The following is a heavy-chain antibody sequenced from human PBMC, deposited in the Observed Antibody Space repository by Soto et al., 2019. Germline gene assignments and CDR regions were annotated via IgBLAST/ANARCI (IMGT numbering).Heavy chain of an antibody. CDR2: IYYSGST. CDR3: ARLRSGDAFDI. D-gene: IGHD3-10*01. J-gene: IGHJ3*02. Sequence: SETLSLTCTVSGGSISSYYWSWIRQPPGKGLEWIGYIYYSGSTNYNPSLKSRVTISVDTSKNQFSLKLSCVTAADTAVYYCARLRSGDAFDIWGQGTMVTVSS. CDR1: GGSISSYY. V-gene: IGHV4-59*08.